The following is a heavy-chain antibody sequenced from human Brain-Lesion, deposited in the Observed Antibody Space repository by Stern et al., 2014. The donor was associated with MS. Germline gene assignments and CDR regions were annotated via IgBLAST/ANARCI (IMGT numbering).Heavy chain of an antibody. D-gene: IGHD2-2*01. CDR1: GGSISSGGYY. Sequence: VQLVESGPGLVKPSQTLSLSCTVSGGSISSGGYYWSWIRQPAGKGLEWIGRILNSGSTSYQPSLQSRVTTPKNTPKTQFSLRLNSMTAADTAVYYCARGRVVPGFQYYATDVWGQGTTVIVSS. J-gene: IGHJ6*02. CDR2: ILNSGST. V-gene: IGHV4-61*02. CDR3: ARGRVVPGFQYYATDV.